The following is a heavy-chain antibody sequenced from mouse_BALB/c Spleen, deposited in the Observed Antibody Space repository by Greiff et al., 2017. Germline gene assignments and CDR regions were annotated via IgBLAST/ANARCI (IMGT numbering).Heavy chain of an antibody. CDR2: IDPETGGT. V-gene: IGHV1-15*01. CDR3: TRSPYGNLFAY. Sequence: VQLQQSGAELVRPGASVTLSCKASGYTFTDYEMHWVKQTPVHGLEWIGAIDPETGGTAYNQKFKGKATLTADKSSSTAYMELRSLTSEDSAVYYCTRSPYGNLFAYWGQGTLVTVSA. D-gene: IGHD2-1*01. CDR1: GYTFTDYE. J-gene: IGHJ3*01.